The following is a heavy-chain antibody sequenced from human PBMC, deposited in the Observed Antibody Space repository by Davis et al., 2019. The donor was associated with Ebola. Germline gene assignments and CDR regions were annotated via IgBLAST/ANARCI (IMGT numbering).Heavy chain of an antibody. CDR1: GGPISSSSYY. D-gene: IGHD1-26*01. CDR2: IYYNGNT. CDR3: ASHYRLPFDF. J-gene: IGHJ4*02. V-gene: IGHV4-39*07. Sequence: PSETLSLTCTVSGGPISSSSYYWGWVRQTPGKGLEWIGSIYYNGNTFYNLSLKSRVSISIDTSKNQFSLNLSSVTAADTAVYYCASHYRLPFDFWGQGTLVTVSS.